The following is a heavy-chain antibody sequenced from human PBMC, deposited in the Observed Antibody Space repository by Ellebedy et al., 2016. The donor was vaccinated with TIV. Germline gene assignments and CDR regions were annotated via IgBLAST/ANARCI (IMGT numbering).Heavy chain of an antibody. CDR1: GGSISIYY. CDR2: IYYSGST. Sequence: MPGGSLRLSCTVSGGSISIYYWSWIRQPPGKGLEWIGYIYYSGSTDYNPSLKSRVIISVDTSKNQFSLKLSSVTAADSAVYSCGRAGNYGQVDVWGQGTTVTVSS. V-gene: IGHV4-59*12. D-gene: IGHD3-22*01. CDR3: GRAGNYGQVDV. J-gene: IGHJ6*02.